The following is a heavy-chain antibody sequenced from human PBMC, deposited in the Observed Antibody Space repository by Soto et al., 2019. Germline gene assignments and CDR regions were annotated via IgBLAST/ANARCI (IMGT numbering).Heavy chain of an antibody. CDR2: ISYDGTDE. J-gene: IGHJ4*02. CDR1: GFSFSSYG. Sequence: QVQLVESGGGVVQPGRSLRLSCAASGFSFSSYGMHWVRQAPGKGLEWVAMISYDGTDEYYADSVKGRFTISRDNSKNAVDLQMNSLRAEDTAVYYCAKQESEWNDHFDYWGQGTLVTVSS. CDR3: AKQESEWNDHFDY. D-gene: IGHD1-1*01. V-gene: IGHV3-30*18.